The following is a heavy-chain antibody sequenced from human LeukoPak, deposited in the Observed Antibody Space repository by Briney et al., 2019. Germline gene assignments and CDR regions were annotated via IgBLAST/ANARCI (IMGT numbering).Heavy chain of an antibody. J-gene: IGHJ4*02. Sequence: GGSLRLSCAASGFTFSSYSMNWVRQAPGKGLEWVSSISSSSSYIYHADSVKGRFTISRDNAKNSLYLQMNSLRAEDTAVYYCARDLTSWNADYWGQGTLVTVSS. D-gene: IGHD1-1*01. CDR2: ISSSSSYI. CDR3: ARDLTSWNADY. CDR1: GFTFSSYS. V-gene: IGHV3-21*01.